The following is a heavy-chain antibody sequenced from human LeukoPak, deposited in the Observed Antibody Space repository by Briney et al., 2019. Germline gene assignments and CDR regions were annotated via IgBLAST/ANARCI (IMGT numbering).Heavy chain of an antibody. CDR3: ARPLTQYSSSWSY. J-gene: IGHJ4*02. D-gene: IGHD6-13*01. Sequence: SQTLSLTCTVSGGSISSGGYYWSWIRQPAGKGLEWVGRIYNNGSTNYNPSLKSRVTISVDTSKNQFSLKLSSVTAADTAMYYCARPLTQYSSSWSYWGQGTLVTVSS. CDR1: GGSISSGGYY. V-gene: IGHV4-61*02. CDR2: IYNNGST.